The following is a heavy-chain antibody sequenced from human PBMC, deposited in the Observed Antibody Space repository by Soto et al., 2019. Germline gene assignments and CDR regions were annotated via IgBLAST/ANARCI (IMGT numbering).Heavy chain of an antibody. CDR3: ARDLWGYCGTDCYPLDV. J-gene: IGHJ6*02. CDR2: MYHSGIT. CDR1: GGSISSSSW. Sequence: PSETLSLTCAVSGGSISSSSWWSWVRQPPGKGLEWIGEMYHSGITSYNPSLKSRVTISVDTSKNQFSLKLNSVTAADTAVYYCARDLWGYCGTDCYPLDVWGQGTTVTVSS. D-gene: IGHD2-21*02. V-gene: IGHV4-4*02.